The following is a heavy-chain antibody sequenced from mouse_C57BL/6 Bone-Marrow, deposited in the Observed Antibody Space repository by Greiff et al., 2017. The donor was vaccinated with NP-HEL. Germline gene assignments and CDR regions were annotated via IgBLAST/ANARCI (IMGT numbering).Heavy chain of an antibody. CDR2: INPYNGGT. V-gene: IGHV1-19*01. D-gene: IGHD3-2*02. CDR1: GYTFTDYY. CDR3: ARTAQVPWFAY. Sequence: EVQLQQSGPVLVKPGASVKMSCKASGYTFTDYYMNWVKQSHGKSLEWIGVINPYNGGTSYNQKFKGKATLTVDKSSSTAYMELNSLTSEDSAVYYCARTAQVPWFAYWGQGTLATVSA. J-gene: IGHJ3*01.